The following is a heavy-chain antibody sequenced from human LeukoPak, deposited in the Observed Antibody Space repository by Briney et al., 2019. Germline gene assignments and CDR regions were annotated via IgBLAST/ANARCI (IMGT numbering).Heavy chain of an antibody. CDR1: GDSVSSKSAA. J-gene: IGHJ6*02. CDR2: TYYRSKWYN. D-gene: IGHD3-10*01. Sequence: SQTLSLTCAISGDSVSSKSAAWNWSRQSPSRGLEWLGRTYYRSKWYNEYADSLKSRIIINPDTSKNQFSLQLSSVDTEDTAVYYCTRGFLRHGMDVWGQGTTVTVSS. V-gene: IGHV6-1*01. CDR3: TRGFLRHGMDV.